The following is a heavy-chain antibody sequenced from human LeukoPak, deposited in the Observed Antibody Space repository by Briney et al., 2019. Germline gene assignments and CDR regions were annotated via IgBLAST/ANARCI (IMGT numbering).Heavy chain of an antibody. CDR3: ARDREEYFDY. CDR1: GFTFSSYS. CDR2: ISSGSSTI. Sequence: GALRLSCAASGFTFSSYSMNWVRQAPGKGLEWVSYISSGSSTIYYADSVKGRFTISRDNAKNSLYLQMNSLRAEDTAVYYCARDREEYFDYWGQGTLVTVSS. V-gene: IGHV3-48*01. J-gene: IGHJ4*02.